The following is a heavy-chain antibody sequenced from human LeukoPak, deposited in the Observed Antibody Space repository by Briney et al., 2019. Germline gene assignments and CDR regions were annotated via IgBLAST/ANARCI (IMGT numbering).Heavy chain of an antibody. CDR2: INSDGSST. J-gene: IGHJ4*02. CDR1: GFTFSSYW. CDR3: ARAAYCGGDCYSEMNY. Sequence: GGSLRLSCAASGFTFSSYWMHWVRQALGKGLVWVSRINSDGSSTSYADSVKGRFTISRDNAKNTLYLQMNSLRAEDTAVYYCARAAYCGGDCYSEMNYWGQGTLVTVSS. D-gene: IGHD2-21*02. V-gene: IGHV3-74*01.